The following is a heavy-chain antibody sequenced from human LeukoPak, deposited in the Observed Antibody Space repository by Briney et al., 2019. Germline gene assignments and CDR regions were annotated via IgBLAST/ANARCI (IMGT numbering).Heavy chain of an antibody. J-gene: IGHJ1*01. CDR3: ASLAVAGNFRYFQH. V-gene: IGHV4-4*07. CDR1: GGSIRRYH. D-gene: IGHD6-19*01. Sequence: SETLSLTCTVSGGSIRRYHWTWIRQPAGKGLECIGRIYISGTTNYNPSLKSRVTMSVDTSKNQFSLNLSSVTAADTAVYYCASLAVAGNFRYFQHWGQGTLVTVSS. CDR2: IYISGTT.